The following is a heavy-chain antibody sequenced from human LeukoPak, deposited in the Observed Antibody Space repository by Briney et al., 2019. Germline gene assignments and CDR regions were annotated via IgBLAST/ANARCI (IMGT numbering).Heavy chain of an antibody. CDR1: GFTVRNY. CDR3: AELGITMIGGV. J-gene: IGHJ6*04. V-gene: IGHV3-66*01. D-gene: IGHD3-10*02. CDR2: IYSGGNT. Sequence: PGGSLRLSCAASGFTVRNYMSWVRQAPGKGLECVSVIYSGGNTYYTDSVKGRFTISRDNSKNTLYLQMNSLRAEDTAVYYCAELGITMIGGVWGKGTTVTISS.